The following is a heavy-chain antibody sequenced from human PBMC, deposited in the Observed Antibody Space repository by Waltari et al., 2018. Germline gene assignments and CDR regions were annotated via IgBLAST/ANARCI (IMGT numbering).Heavy chain of an antibody. CDR3: ARDTPGDGIDY. J-gene: IGHJ4*02. Sequence: EVQLVESGGGLVQPGGSLRLSCAASGFTFSNYWMHWVRQVPGKGLIWVASANREGSSPTNADSVKGRFTISRDNAKNTLYLQMNSLRAEDTAIYYCARDTPGDGIDYWGQGILVTVSS. CDR1: GFTFSNYW. V-gene: IGHV3-74*01. D-gene: IGHD7-27*01. CDR2: ANREGSSP.